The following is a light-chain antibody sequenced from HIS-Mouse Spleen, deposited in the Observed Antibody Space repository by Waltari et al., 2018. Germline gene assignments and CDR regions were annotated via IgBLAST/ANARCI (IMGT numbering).Light chain of an antibody. Sequence: SSELTQDPAVSVALGQTVRITCQGDSLSSYYASWYQQKPGQAPVLVLYGKNNRPSGIPDRFSGSSSGNTASLTITGAQAEDEADYYCNSRDSSGNHVVFGGGTKLTVL. V-gene: IGLV3-19*01. CDR3: NSRDSSGNHVV. CDR2: GKN. CDR1: SLSSYY. J-gene: IGLJ2*01.